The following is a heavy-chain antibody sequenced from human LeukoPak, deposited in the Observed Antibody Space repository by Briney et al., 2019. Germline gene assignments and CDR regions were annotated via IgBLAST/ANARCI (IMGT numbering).Heavy chain of an antibody. V-gene: IGHV3-23*01. J-gene: IGHJ4*01. CDR1: GFPFSRCA. CDR3: ANTTSYDILTGNYAANSDN. Sequence: GGSLRLSCTASGFPFSRCAMSGVRQARGKGLAGVSAISGSCGSTYYAGSVRGRFTISRDNSKNKQYLQMNSLRAEDRAVYYFANTTSYDILTGNYAANSDNWGHGDPVTASA. CDR2: ISGSCGST. D-gene: IGHD3-9*01.